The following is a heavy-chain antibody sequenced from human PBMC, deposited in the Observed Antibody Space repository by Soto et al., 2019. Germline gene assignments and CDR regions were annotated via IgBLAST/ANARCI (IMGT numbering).Heavy chain of an antibody. CDR1: GYTFNNYA. V-gene: IGHV1-18*04. CDR2: YNPDIAYG. CDR3: ARNSSDFYGWLDP. Sequence: QVQLLQSGAEVKEPGASVKVSCKASGYTFNNYAVIWVRQAPGQGLEWMGWYNPDIAYGQSAKKFQGRVYMTPDTSTNTAYIGLKSIRSDDTAVYYCARNSSDFYGWLDPWGHGTLVTVSS. D-gene: IGHD2-21*02. J-gene: IGHJ5*02.